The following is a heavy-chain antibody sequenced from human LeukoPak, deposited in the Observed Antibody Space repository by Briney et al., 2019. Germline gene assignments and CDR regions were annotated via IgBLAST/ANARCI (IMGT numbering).Heavy chain of an antibody. CDR3: ARGFDSKSTYFDY. Sequence: PSETLSLTCTVSGGSVSRGSYYWSWIRQPPGKGLEWIGYIYYSGSTNYNPSLKSRVTISVDTSKNQFSLKLSSVTAADTAVYYCARGFDSKSTYFDYWGQGTLVTVSS. V-gene: IGHV4-61*01. CDR2: IYYSGST. D-gene: IGHD5-12*01. CDR1: GGSVSRGSYY. J-gene: IGHJ4*02.